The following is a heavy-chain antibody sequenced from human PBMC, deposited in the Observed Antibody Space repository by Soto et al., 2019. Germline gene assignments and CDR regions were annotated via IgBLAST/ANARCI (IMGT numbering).Heavy chain of an antibody. V-gene: IGHV3-11*06. CDR2: ISSSSSYT. CDR3: ARALSALYYYYGMDV. J-gene: IGHJ6*02. Sequence: PGGSLRFSCAASGFTFSDYYMSWIRQAPGKGLEWVSYISSSSSYTNYADSVKGRFTISRDNAKNSLYLQMNSLRAEDTAVYYCARALSALYYYYGMDVRGQGTTVTVSS. CDR1: GFTFSDYY.